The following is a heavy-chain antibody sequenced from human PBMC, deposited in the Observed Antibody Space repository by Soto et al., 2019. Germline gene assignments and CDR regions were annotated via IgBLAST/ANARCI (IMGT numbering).Heavy chain of an antibody. CDR1: GFTFSSYA. V-gene: IGHV3-23*01. CDR3: VCSSGWYGVY. J-gene: IGHJ4*02. D-gene: IGHD6-19*01. Sequence: EVQLLESGGGLVQPGGSLRLSCAASGFTFSSYAMSWVRQAPGKGLEWVSAISGSGGSTYYADSVKGRFTISRDNSKNTQYLQMNSMRAEATAIYYCVCSSGWYGVYWGQGTLVTVSS. CDR2: ISGSGGST.